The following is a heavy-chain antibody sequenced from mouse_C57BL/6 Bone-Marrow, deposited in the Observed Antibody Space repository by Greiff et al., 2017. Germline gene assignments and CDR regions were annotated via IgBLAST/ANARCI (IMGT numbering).Heavy chain of an antibody. Sequence: EVKVEESGGGLVQPGGSMKLSCVASGFTFSNYWMNWVRQSPEKGLEWVAQIRLKSDNYATHYAESVKGRFTISRDDSKSSVYLQMNNLRAEDTGIYYCTEGWDYDRFAYWGQGTLVTVSA. CDR3: TEGWDYDRFAY. V-gene: IGHV6-3*01. J-gene: IGHJ3*01. D-gene: IGHD2-4*01. CDR2: IRLKSDNYAT. CDR1: GFTFSNYW.